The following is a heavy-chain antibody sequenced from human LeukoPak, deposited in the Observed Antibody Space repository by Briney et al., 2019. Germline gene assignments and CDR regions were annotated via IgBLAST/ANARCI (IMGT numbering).Heavy chain of an antibody. V-gene: IGHV3-53*01. D-gene: IGHD3-22*01. CDR3: AKPYYDSSGYSAFDI. Sequence: GGSLRLSCAASGFTVSSNYMSWVRQAPGKGLEWVSVIYSGGSTCYADSVKGRFTISRDNSKNTLYLQMNSLRAEDTAVYYCAKPYYDSSGYSAFDIWGQGTMVTVSS. CDR2: IYSGGST. J-gene: IGHJ3*02. CDR1: GFTVSSNY.